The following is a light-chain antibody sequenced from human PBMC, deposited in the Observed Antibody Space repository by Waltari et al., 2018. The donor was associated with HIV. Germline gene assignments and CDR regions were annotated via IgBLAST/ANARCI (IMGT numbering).Light chain of an antibody. CDR2: GAS. CDR3: QQYYNWPYT. J-gene: IGKJ2*01. CDR1: QSVSSN. Sequence: EIVMTQSPATLSVSPGERATLSCRASQSVSSNLAWYQQKPGQAPRPLIYGASTRATGIPARVSGSGSGTEFTLTLSSLQSEDFAVYFCQQYYNWPYTFGQGTKLEIK. V-gene: IGKV3-15*01.